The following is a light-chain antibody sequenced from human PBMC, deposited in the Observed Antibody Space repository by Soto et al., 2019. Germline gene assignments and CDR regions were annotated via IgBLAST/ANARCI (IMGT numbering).Light chain of an antibody. CDR2: AAS. Sequence: DIQMTPSPSSLSASVGDRVTITCRASQDISNYLAWFQQKPGKAPKCLIYAASRLQGGVPSKFGGRGSGTDFTLTISSLQPEDIATYSCQQYYSYPPTFGGGTKVDIK. CDR3: QQYYSYPPT. V-gene: IGKV1-16*02. CDR1: QDISNY. J-gene: IGKJ4*01.